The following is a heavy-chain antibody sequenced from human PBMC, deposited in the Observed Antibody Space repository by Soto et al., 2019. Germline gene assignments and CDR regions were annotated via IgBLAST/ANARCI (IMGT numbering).Heavy chain of an antibody. Sequence: EVQLVESGGGLVQPGGSLRLSCSASGLTFSSYPMHWVRQAPGKGLDYVSAISSNGGSTYYADSVKGRFTISRDNSKNTLYLQMSSLRAEDTAIYYCVKGYYGVGFDYWGQGTLVTVSS. CDR1: GLTFSSYP. CDR3: VKGYYGVGFDY. CDR2: ISSNGGST. J-gene: IGHJ4*02. V-gene: IGHV3-64D*08. D-gene: IGHD4-17*01.